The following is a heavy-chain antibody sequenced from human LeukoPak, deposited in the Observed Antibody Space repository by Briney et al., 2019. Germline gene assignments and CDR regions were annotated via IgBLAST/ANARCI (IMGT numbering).Heavy chain of an antibody. Sequence: PSETLSLTCTVSGGPISSYYWSWIRQPPGKGLEWIGYIYYSGSTNYNPSLKSRVTISVDTSKNQFSLKLSSVTAADTAVYYCARDNSSDSISPFFDYWGQGTLVTVSS. J-gene: IGHJ4*02. CDR1: GGPISSYY. D-gene: IGHD3-22*01. V-gene: IGHV4-59*01. CDR2: IYYSGST. CDR3: ARDNSSDSISPFFDY.